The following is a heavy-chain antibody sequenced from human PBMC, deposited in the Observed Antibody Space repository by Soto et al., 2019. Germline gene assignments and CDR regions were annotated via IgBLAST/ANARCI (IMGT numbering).Heavy chain of an antibody. D-gene: IGHD6-19*01. J-gene: IGHJ4*02. Sequence: PSETLSLTCNVSGGSISGSYCSWIRQSPGKGLEWLGYVYYTGSTNYSPSLRSRVSISVDTSKNEFSLRLSSVTAADTAVYFCARSVAVPGAHIDYWGQGTQVTVS. CDR3: ARSVAVPGAHIDY. V-gene: IGHV4-59*01. CDR2: VYYTGST. CDR1: GGSISGSY.